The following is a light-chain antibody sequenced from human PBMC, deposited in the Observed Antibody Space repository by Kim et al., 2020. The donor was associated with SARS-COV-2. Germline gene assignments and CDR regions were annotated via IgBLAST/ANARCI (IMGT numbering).Light chain of an antibody. CDR3: QSRDSGAKVV. CDR2: GRN. J-gene: IGLJ2*01. V-gene: IGLV3-19*01. Sequence: SSELTQDPAVSVALGQTVSITCQGDSLRNYYVTWYQQKPRQAPVLVIYGRNNRPSGIPDRFSGSTSGNTASLTISGAQAEDEADFYCQSRDSGAKVVFGGGTQLTVL. CDR1: SLRNYY.